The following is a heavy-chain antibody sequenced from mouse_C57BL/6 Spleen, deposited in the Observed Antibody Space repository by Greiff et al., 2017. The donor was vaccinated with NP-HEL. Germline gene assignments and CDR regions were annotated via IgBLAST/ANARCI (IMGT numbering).Heavy chain of an antibody. CDR2: ISNLAYSI. CDR3: ARRGDYDGYAMDY. J-gene: IGHJ4*01. D-gene: IGHD2-4*01. Sequence: EVQLQQSGGGLVQPGGSLKLSCAASGFTFSDYGMAWVRQAPRKGPEWVAFISNLAYSIYYADTVTGRFTISRENAKNTLYLEMSSLRSEDTAMYYCARRGDYDGYAMDYWGQGTSVTVSS. CDR1: GFTFSDYG. V-gene: IGHV5-15*04.